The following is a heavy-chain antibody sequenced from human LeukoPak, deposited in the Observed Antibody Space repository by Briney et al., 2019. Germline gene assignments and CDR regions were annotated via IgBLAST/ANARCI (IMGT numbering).Heavy chain of an antibody. Sequence: PSETLSLTCTVSGGSISSYYWSWIRQPPGKGLEWIGYIYYSGSTNYNPSLKSRVTISVDTSKNQFSLKLSSVTAADTALYYCAKDGDGCNSGWFDPWGQGTLVTVSS. CDR3: AKDGDGCNSGWFDP. J-gene: IGHJ5*02. V-gene: IGHV4-59*01. CDR1: GGSISSYY. CDR2: IYYSGST. D-gene: IGHD5-24*01.